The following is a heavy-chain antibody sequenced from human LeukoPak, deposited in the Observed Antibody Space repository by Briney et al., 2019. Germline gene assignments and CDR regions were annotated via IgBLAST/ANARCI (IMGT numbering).Heavy chain of an antibody. CDR2: IYYSGTT. D-gene: IGHD1-20*01. CDR1: GASITSGGYS. J-gene: IGHJ3*02. V-gene: IGHV4-30-2*01. CDR3: ARHTITGTPRRAFDI. Sequence: TASETLSLTCAVSGASITSGGYSWSWIRQPPGKGLEWIGYIYYSGTTYYNPSLKSRVTISIDRSKNQFSLKVSSVTAADTAVYNCARHTITGTPRRAFDIWGQGTMVTVSS.